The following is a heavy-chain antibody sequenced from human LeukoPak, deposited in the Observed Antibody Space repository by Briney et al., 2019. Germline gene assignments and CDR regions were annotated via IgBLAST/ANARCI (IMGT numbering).Heavy chain of an antibody. J-gene: IGHJ4*02. Sequence: PGGSLRLSCAASGVTFRNYCMGWVRQAPGKGLEWVANTKTDGGAEYYAHSVRGRFTTSRDNANNFLYLQMNSLRAEDTAVYYCARDGGLNTIFDYWGQGTLVTVSS. CDR1: GVTFRNYC. D-gene: IGHD2-15*01. CDR2: TKTDGGAE. CDR3: ARDGGLNTIFDY. V-gene: IGHV3-7*01.